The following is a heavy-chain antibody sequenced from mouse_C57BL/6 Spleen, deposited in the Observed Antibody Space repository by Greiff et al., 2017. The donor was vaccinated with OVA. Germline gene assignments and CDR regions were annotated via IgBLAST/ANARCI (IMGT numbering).Heavy chain of an antibody. Sequence: QVQLQQPGAELVKPGASVKLSCKASGYTFTSYWMQWVKQRPGQGLEWIGEIDPSDSYTNYNQKFKGKASLTVDTSSSTAYMQLSSLTSEDSAVYYCARGGNWAHFDYWGQGTTLTVSS. V-gene: IGHV1-50*01. CDR1: GYTFTSYW. D-gene: IGHD4-1*01. CDR2: IDPSDSYT. J-gene: IGHJ2*01. CDR3: ARGGNWAHFDY.